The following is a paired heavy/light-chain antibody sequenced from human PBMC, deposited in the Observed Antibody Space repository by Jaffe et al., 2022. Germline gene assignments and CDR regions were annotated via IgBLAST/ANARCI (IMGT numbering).Light chain of an antibody. CDR3: QQYNYYPYT. Sequence: DVQMTQSPSTLSASVGDRVTITCRASHSINDWLTWYQQKPGKAPKLLIYKASSLESGVPSRFSGSGSGTEFTFTISSLQPDDFATYYCQQYNYYPYTFGQGTKLEIK. CDR1: HSINDW. CDR2: KAS. J-gene: IGKJ2*01. V-gene: IGKV1-5*03.
Heavy chain of an antibody. V-gene: IGHV3-49*04. CDR3: SRDRSGEQGARY. CDR1: GFTFGDYP. D-gene: IGHD1-26*01. Sequence: EVQLVESGGGLVQPGRSLRLSCIASGFTFGDYPMTWVRQAPGKGLEWVGFIRTRVSGGTTEYATSVKGRFTISRDDSKSIAYLQMNGLKIEDTAVYYCSRDRSGEQGARYWGRGTLVTVAS. CDR2: IRTRVSGGTT. J-gene: IGHJ4*02.